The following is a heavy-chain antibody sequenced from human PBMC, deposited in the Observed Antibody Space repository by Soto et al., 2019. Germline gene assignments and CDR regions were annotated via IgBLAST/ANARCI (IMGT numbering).Heavy chain of an antibody. Sequence: QVQLVESGGGLVKPGGSLRLSCEASGFTLSDYDMTWIRQAPGKGLEWISYISSSATIIYYADSVKGRFTISRDNAKTSLYLQMNSLRADDTAVYYCARAVKQWLVGGDYYYYYMDVWGKGTAVTVSS. CDR1: GFTLSDYD. J-gene: IGHJ6*03. CDR2: ISSSATII. D-gene: IGHD6-19*01. CDR3: ARAVKQWLVGGDYYYYYMDV. V-gene: IGHV3-11*01.